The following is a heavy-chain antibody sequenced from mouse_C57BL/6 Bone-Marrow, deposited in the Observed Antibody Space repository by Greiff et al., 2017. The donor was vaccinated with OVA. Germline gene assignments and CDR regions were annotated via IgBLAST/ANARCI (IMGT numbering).Heavy chain of an antibody. V-gene: IGHV1-19*01. CDR1: GYTFTDYY. CDR3: AYHGYSSAWFAY. CDR2: INPYNGGT. D-gene: IGHD2-3*01. Sequence: VQLQQSGPVLVKPGASVKMSCKASGYTFTDYYMNWVKQSHGKSLEWIGVINPYNGGTSYNQKFKGKATLTVDKSSSTAYMELNSLTSEDSAVYYCAYHGYSSAWFAYWGQGTLVTVSA. J-gene: IGHJ3*01.